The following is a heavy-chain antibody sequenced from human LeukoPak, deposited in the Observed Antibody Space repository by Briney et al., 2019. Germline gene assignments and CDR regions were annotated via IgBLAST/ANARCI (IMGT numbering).Heavy chain of an antibody. D-gene: IGHD5-24*01. J-gene: IGHJ4*02. CDR3: AKSGYNRFDY. Sequence: GGSLRLSCAASGFTFSNYAMSWVRQAPGKGLEWVSTISGSDSSTYYADSVKGRFTISRDNSKNTLYLQMNSLRADDTAVYYCAKSGYNRFDYWGQGTLVTVSS. CDR1: GFTFSNYA. V-gene: IGHV3-23*01. CDR2: ISGSDSST.